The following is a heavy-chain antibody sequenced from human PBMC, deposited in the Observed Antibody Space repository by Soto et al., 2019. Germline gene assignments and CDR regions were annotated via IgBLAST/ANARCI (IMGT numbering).Heavy chain of an antibody. CDR1: GDTFNFYS. V-gene: IGHV1-69*02. J-gene: IGHJ4*02. CDR2: VNPILSMS. D-gene: IGHD3-10*01. Sequence: QVQLVQAGAEMKRPGSSVKVSCKASGDTFNFYSINWVRQAPGVGLEWVGRVNPILSMSNYAQRFQGRVTMTADNSTSTAYMELRSLRSEDTAIYYCASSYGSGYRAFDYWGQGALVTVSS. CDR3: ASSYGSGYRAFDY.